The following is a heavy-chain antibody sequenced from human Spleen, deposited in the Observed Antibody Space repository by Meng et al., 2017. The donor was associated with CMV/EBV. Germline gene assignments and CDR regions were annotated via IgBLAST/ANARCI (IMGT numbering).Heavy chain of an antibody. Sequence: QAQLNHWGAGLLKPSETLSLTCAVYGGSLSGYYWSWIRQPPGKGLEWIGEINHSGSTNYNPSLKSRVTISVDTSKNQFSLKLSSVTAADTAVYYCARGKRVGAYFDYWGQGTLVTVSS. V-gene: IGHV4-34*01. D-gene: IGHD1-26*01. CDR3: ARGKRVGAYFDY. CDR1: GGSLSGYY. CDR2: INHSGST. J-gene: IGHJ4*02.